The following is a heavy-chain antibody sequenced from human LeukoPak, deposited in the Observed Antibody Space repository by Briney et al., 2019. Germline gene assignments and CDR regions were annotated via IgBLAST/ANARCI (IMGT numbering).Heavy chain of an antibody. V-gene: IGHV3-30-3*01. CDR2: ISYDGNNK. J-gene: IGHJ4*02. CDR1: GFTFSSYA. Sequence: GGSLRLSCSASGFTFSSYAMHWVRQAPGKGLEWVAFISYDGNNKHYADSVKGRFTISRDNSKNTLYLQMNSLRPEDTAVYYCARARFGYNRGPFDYWGQGILVTVSS. CDR3: ARARFGYNRGPFDY. D-gene: IGHD5-24*01.